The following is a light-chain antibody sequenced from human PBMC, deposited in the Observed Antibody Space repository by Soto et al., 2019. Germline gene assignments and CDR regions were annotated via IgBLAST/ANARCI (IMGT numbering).Light chain of an antibody. J-gene: IGLJ2*01. V-gene: IGLV2-14*01. Sequence: QSVLTQPASVSGSPGQSITISCTGTSSDVGGYNYVSWYQQHPGKAPKLMIYDVSNRPSGVSNRFSGSKSGNTASLTIFGLQAEDEADYYCSSYTSSSIVVFGGGTKLTVL. CDR2: DVS. CDR1: SSDVGGYNY. CDR3: SSYTSSSIVV.